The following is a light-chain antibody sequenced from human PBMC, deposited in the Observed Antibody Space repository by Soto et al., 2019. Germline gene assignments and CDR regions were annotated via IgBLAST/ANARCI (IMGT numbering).Light chain of an antibody. V-gene: IGKV1-5*01. CDR1: QSISSW. Sequence: DIQMTQSPSTLSASVGDRVTITCRASQSISSWLAWYQQKPGKAPKLLIYDASSLESGVPSRFSGSGSGTEFTLTFSSLQSDDFATYYCQHYNSYYTFGQGTKVDIK. J-gene: IGKJ2*01. CDR2: DAS. CDR3: QHYNSYYT.